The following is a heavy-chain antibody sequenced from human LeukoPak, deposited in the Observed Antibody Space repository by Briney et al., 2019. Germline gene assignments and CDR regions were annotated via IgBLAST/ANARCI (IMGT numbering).Heavy chain of an antibody. CDR3: ARDYGDYDGYFDL. V-gene: IGHV3-30*04. Sequence: ERSLRLSCAASGFTFSSYAMHWVRQAPGKGLEWVAVISYDGSNKYYADSVKGRFTISRDNSKNTLYLQMNSMRAEDTAVYYCARDYGDYDGYFDLWGRGTLVTVSS. CDR1: GFTFSSYA. J-gene: IGHJ2*01. D-gene: IGHD4-17*01. CDR2: ISYDGSNK.